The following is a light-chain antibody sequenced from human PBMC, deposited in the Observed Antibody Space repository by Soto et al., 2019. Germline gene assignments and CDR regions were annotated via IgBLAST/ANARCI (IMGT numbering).Light chain of an antibody. CDR2: QTS. V-gene: IGKV3-11*01. Sequence: EIVLTQSPATLSSFPGDRVTLSCRASHYINTRLAWYQHRPGQAPRLLIYQTSIRAAGIPARFSASGSGTDFTLTISDVQAEDVALYYCHQRQSWPRTFGQGTKVDI. CDR1: HYINTR. J-gene: IGKJ1*01. CDR3: HQRQSWPRT.